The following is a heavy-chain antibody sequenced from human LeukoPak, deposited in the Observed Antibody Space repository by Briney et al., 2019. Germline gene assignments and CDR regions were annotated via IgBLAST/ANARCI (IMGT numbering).Heavy chain of an antibody. J-gene: IGHJ5*02. D-gene: IGHD6-13*01. CDR2: ISANIGGT. CDR3: ARDRAQGYSSSWYKGP. V-gene: IGHV1-18*01. CDR1: GYTFTSYG. Sequence: ASVKVSCEASGYTFTSYGISWVRQAPGQGLEWMGWISANIGGTNYAQKFRGRVTMTKDTSISTAYMELSGLTSDDTAVYYCARDRAQGYSSSWYKGPWGQGTLVTVSS.